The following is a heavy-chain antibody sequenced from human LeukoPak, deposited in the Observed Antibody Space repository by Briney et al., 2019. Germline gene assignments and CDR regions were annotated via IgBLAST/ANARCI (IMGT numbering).Heavy chain of an antibody. CDR2: IYYSGST. V-gene: IGHV4-39*01. CDR1: GGSISSSSYY. CDR3: ARQFVGYSFFDY. Sequence: SETLSLTCTVSGGSISSSSYYWGWIRQPPGKGLEWIGSIYYSGSTYYNPSLKSRVTISVDTSKNQFPLKLSSVTAADTAVYYCARQFVGYSFFDYWGQGTLVTVPS. J-gene: IGHJ4*02. D-gene: IGHD5-18*01.